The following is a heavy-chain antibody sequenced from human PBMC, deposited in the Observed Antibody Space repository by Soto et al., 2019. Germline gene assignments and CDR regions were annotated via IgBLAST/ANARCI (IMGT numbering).Heavy chain of an antibody. CDR2: ISSSRSNI. CDR1: GFTFSSYS. CDR3: ARDRCSGGSCYSFDY. V-gene: IGHV3-48*01. J-gene: IGHJ4*02. D-gene: IGHD2-15*01. Sequence: GGSLRLSCAASGFTFSSYSMNWVRQAPGKGLEWVAYISSSRSNIYYADSVKGRFTISRDNSKNTLYLQMNSLRAEDTAVYYCARDRCSGGSCYSFDYWGQGTLVTVSS.